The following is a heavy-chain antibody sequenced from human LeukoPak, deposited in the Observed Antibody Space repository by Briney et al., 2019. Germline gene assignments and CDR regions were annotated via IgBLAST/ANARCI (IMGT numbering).Heavy chain of an antibody. D-gene: IGHD4-11*01. V-gene: IGHV3-23*01. CDR1: GFTFSSYA. CDR2: ISGSGGST. Sequence: PGGSLRLSCAASGFTFSSYAMSWVRQAPGKGLEWVSGISGSGGSTYYADSVKGRFTISRDNSKNTLYLQMNSLRAEDTAVYYCAKNSLMTTVTTSDHWGQGTLVTVSS. CDR3: AKNSLMTTVTTSDH. J-gene: IGHJ4*02.